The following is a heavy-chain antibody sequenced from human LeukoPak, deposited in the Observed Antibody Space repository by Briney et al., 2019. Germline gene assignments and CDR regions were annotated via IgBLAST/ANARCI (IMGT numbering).Heavy chain of an antibody. CDR2: ISAYNGNT. CDR3: ARDRPHYCSSTSCYHDFDY. D-gene: IGHD2-2*01. CDR1: GYTFTGYY. J-gene: IGHJ4*02. Sequence: ASVKVSCKASGYTFTGYYMHWVRQAPGQGLEWMGWISAYNGNTNYAQKLQGRVTMTTDTSTSTAYMELRSLRSDDTAVYYCARDRPHYCSSTSCYHDFDYWGQGTLVTVSS. V-gene: IGHV1-18*04.